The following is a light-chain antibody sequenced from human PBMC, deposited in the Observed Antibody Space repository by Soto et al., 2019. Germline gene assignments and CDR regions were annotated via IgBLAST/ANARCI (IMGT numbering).Light chain of an antibody. CDR1: SSNIGRNT. CDR3: AAWDDSLTAWV. Sequence: QSVLTQPPSASGTPGQRVTISCSGSSSNIGRNTVDWFQYLPGTAPKRLIYSAYRRLSGVPDRFSGSKSGTSASLVISGLQSEDEADYYCAAWDDSLTAWVFGGGTKLTVL. CDR2: SAY. J-gene: IGLJ3*02. V-gene: IGLV1-44*01.